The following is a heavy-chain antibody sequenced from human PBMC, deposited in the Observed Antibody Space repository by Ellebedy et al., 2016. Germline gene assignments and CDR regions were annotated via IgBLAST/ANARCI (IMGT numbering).Heavy chain of an antibody. CDR3: ARVRGSTWYMYFHYYMDV. J-gene: IGHJ6*03. CDR1: GDNFTNNG. V-gene: IGHV1-3*01. Sequence: ASVKVSCKASGDNFTNNGIHWVRQAPGQRLEWMGWINADNGNTKYSWKFQDRVTITRDTAASSGYMELSSLRSEDTAVYYCARVRGSTWYMYFHYYMDVWGQGTTVTVSS. D-gene: IGHD6-13*01. CDR2: INADNGNT.